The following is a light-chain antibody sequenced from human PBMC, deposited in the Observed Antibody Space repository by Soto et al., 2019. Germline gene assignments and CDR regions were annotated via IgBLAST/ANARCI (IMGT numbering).Light chain of an antibody. J-gene: IGKJ2*01. CDR1: QSISSW. CDR3: QQYNSYLLT. V-gene: IGKV1-5*01. CDR2: DAS. Sequence: DIQMTQSPSTLSASVGDRVTITCRASQSISSWLAWYQQKPGKAPKLLIYDASSLESGVPSRFSGSGSGTESTLTISSLQPDDFATYYCQQYNSYLLTFGQGTKLEIK.